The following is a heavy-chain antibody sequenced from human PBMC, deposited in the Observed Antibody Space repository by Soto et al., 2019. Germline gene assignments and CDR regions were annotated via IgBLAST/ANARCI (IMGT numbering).Heavy chain of an antibody. J-gene: IGHJ6*02. D-gene: IGHD1-1*01. CDR2: ISGSGGST. CDR3: AKGDNWNARLYYGMDV. Sequence: PGGSLRLSCAASGFTFSSYAMSWVRQAPGKGLEWVSAISGSGGSTYYADSVKGRFTISRDNSKNTLYLQMNSLRAEDTAVYYCAKGDNWNARLYYGMDVWGQGTTVTVS. V-gene: IGHV3-23*01. CDR1: GFTFSSYA.